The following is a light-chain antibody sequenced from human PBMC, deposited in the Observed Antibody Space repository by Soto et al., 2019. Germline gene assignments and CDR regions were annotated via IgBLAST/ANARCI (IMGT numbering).Light chain of an antibody. CDR3: SSYTSSSTPI. CDR2: DVS. Sequence: QSALTQPASVSGSPGQSITISCXGTSSDVAGYNYVSWYQQHPGKAPKLMIYDVSNRPSGVSNRFSGSKSGNTASLTISGLQAEDEADYYCSSYTSSSTPIFGGGTKLTVL. CDR1: SSDVAGYNY. J-gene: IGLJ2*01. V-gene: IGLV2-14*01.